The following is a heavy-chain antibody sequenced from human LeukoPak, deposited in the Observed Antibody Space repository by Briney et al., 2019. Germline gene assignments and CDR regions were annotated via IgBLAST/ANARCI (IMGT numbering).Heavy chain of an antibody. V-gene: IGHV1-18*01. J-gene: IGHJ6*03. CDR1: GYAFTSYG. D-gene: IGHD3-9*01. CDR2: ISAYNGNT. Sequence: ASVKVSCKASGYAFTSYGISWVRRAPGQGLEWMGWISAYNGNTNYAQKLQGRVTMTTDTSTSTAYMELRSLRSDDTAVYYCARHALTGYYNVISYYYYMDVWGKGTTVTVSS. CDR3: ARHALTGYYNVISYYYYMDV.